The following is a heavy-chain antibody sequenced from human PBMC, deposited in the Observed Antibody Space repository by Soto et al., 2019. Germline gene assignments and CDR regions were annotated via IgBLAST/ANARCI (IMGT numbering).Heavy chain of an antibody. Sequence: SVKVSCKASGDTISSYAISWVRQAPGQGLEWMGGIIPIFATAHYAQNFLGRVTISADKSKGTAYLELSSLRSEDTAVYYCARSIAMIRGVMISSYYYYHGMDVWGQGTTVTVSS. V-gene: IGHV1-69*06. D-gene: IGHD3-10*01. CDR2: IIPIFATA. CDR3: ARSIAMIRGVMISSYYYYHGMDV. J-gene: IGHJ6*02. CDR1: GDTISSYA.